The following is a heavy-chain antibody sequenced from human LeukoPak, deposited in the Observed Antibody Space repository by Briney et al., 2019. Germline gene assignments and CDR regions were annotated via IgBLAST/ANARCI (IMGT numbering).Heavy chain of an antibody. D-gene: IGHD3-3*01. CDR3: ARGPRSTIFGVVIHPLY. CDR2: INPNSGGT. V-gene: IGHV1-2*02. Sequence: ASLKVSCKASGYTFTGYYMHWVRQAPGQGLEWMGWINPNSGGTNYAQKFQGRVTMSRDTSISTAYIELRRQRSDDTAVYYFARGPRSTIFGVVIHPLYWGRGTLVGDCS. J-gene: IGHJ4*02. CDR1: GYTFTGYY.